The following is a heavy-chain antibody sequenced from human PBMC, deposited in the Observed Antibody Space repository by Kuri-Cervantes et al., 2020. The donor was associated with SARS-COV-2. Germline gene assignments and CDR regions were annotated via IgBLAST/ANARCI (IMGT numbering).Heavy chain of an antibody. J-gene: IGHJ2*01. Sequence: VVLLWRSCAASGFTVTSDYMTWVRQAPGKGLEWVSIIFSGCTTYYGDSVKGRFTMSRNTSKSTVYLQMDSLRVDDTAAYYCARARLGDWYFDLWGRGIMVTVSS. CDR3: ARARLGDWYFDL. CDR2: IFSGCTT. V-gene: IGHV3-66*01. CDR1: GFTVTSDY. D-gene: IGHD3-16*01.